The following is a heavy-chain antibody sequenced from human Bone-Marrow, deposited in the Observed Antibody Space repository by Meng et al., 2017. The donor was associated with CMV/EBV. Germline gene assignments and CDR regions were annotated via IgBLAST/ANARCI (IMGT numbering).Heavy chain of an antibody. CDR2: INSDGSST. CDR1: GFTFSSYW. Sequence: GGSLRLPCAASGFTFSSYWMHWVRQAPGKGLVWVSRINSDGSSTSYADSVKGRFTISRDNAKNTLYLQMNSLRAEDTAVYYCARGGLGIFGVVILPDYWGQGTLVTVSS. CDR3: ARGGLGIFGVVILPDY. J-gene: IGHJ4*02. V-gene: IGHV3-74*01. D-gene: IGHD3-3*01.